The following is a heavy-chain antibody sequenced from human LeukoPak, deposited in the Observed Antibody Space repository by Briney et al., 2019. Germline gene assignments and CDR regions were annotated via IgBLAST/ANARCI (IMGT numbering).Heavy chain of an antibody. D-gene: IGHD6-13*01. CDR2: VSYWGST. Sequence: PSETLSLTCTVFGGPITGYYWSWIRQPPGKGLEWTGYVSYWGSTNYNPSLKSRVTISVDTSKNQFSLKLSSVTAADTAVYYCARPYSSNWYDAFHFWGQGTMVTVSS. V-gene: IGHV4-59*01. J-gene: IGHJ3*01. CDR1: GGPITGYY. CDR3: ARPYSSNWYDAFHF.